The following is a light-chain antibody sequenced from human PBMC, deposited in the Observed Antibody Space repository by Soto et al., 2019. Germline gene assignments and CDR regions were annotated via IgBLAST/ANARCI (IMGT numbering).Light chain of an antibody. Sequence: QLVLTQSPSASASLGASVKLTCTLSSGHSTYAIAWHQQQPEKGPRYLMNLNSDGSHTKGDGIPDRFSGSSSGAERYLTISSVQSEDEADYYCQTWGPGFVVFGGGTKLTVL. J-gene: IGLJ2*01. CDR1: SGHSTYA. CDR2: LNSDGSH. V-gene: IGLV4-69*01. CDR3: QTWGPGFVV.